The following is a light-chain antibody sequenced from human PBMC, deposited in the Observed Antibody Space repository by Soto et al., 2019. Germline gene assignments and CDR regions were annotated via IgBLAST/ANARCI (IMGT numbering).Light chain of an antibody. J-gene: IGKJ5*01. Sequence: EIGLTQSPATLSLSPGERTTLSCRASQSVDNYFAWYQQKPGQTPRLLIYDASNRATGIPVRFSGSGSGTDFTLTISSREPEDVANYYFQQRNSWAIPSGQAKRLEIK. CDR1: QSVDNY. CDR2: DAS. V-gene: IGKV3-11*01. CDR3: QQRNSWAIP.